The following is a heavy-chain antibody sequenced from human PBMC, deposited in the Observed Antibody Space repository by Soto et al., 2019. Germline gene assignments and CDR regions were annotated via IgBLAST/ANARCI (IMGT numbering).Heavy chain of an antibody. J-gene: IGHJ6*02. CDR3: AHSGAAAGMTGPYYYYGMDV. CDR2: IYWDDDK. CDR1: GFSLSTSGVG. Sequence: SGPTLVNPTQTLTLTCTFSGFSLSTSGVGVGWIRQPPGKALEWLALIYWDDDKRYSPSLKSRLTITKDTSKNQVVLTMTNMDPVDTATYYCAHSGAAAGMTGPYYYYGMDVWGQGTTVTVSS. D-gene: IGHD6-13*01. V-gene: IGHV2-5*02.